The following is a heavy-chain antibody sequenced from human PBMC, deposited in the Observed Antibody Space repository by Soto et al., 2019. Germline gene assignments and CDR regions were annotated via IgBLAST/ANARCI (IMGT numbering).Heavy chain of an antibody. CDR1: GLTFSSYG. CDR2: IWYDGSNK. V-gene: IGHV3-33*01. Sequence: GGSLRLSCAASGLTFSSYGMHWVRQAPGKGLEWVAVIWYDGSNKYYADSVKGRFTISRDNSKNTLYLQMNSLRAEDTAVYYCARERGIVVVPAAIRSYYYYGMDVWGQGTTVTVSS. J-gene: IGHJ6*02. CDR3: ARERGIVVVPAAIRSYYYYGMDV. D-gene: IGHD2-2*01.